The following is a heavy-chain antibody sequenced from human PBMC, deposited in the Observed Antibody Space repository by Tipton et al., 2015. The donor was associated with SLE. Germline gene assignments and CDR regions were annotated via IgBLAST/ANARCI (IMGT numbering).Heavy chain of an antibody. CDR1: GFTFSSYA. CDR3: AGPHPLRFAMGFFVC. Sequence: SLRLSCAASGFTFSSYAMHWVRQAPGKGLEWVAVISYDGSNKYYADSVKGRFTISRDNSKNTLYLQMNSLRAEDTAVYYCAGPHPLRFAMGFFVCCGQGTLVTVSS. CDR2: ISYDGSNK. D-gene: IGHD3-16*01. J-gene: IGHJ4*02. V-gene: IGHV3-30*04.